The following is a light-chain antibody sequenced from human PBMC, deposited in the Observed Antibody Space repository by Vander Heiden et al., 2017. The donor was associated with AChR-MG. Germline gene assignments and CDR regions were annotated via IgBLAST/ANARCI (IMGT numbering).Light chain of an antibody. V-gene: IGKV1-8*01. CDR3: HQQYSYPEVT. J-gene: IGKJ1*01. CDR2: AAA. Sequence: AIRMTQSPSSLSASTGDRVTISCVASKGMNSYLAWYQQQPGKAPNLLIYAAATLQSGVPSSFIGSGSGTDFTLPIICLQSEDFATVYCHQQYSYPEVTFGQGTKVEIK. CDR1: KGMNSY.